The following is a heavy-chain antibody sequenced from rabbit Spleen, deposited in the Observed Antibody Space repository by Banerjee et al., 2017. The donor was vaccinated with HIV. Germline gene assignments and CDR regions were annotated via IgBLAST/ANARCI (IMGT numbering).Heavy chain of an antibody. V-gene: IGHV1S47*01. Sequence: QEQLEESAGGLVQPGGSLKLSCKASGFDFSGNAMCWFRQAPGKGPEWIACIYTSGGSAYYASWVNGRFSISKTSSTTVDLKMTSLTAADTATYFCARGSATMTMVITGFYFNLWGQGTLVTVS. CDR3: ARGSATMTMVITGFYFNL. CDR2: IYTSGGSA. D-gene: IGHD2-1*01. J-gene: IGHJ4*01. CDR1: GFDFSGNA.